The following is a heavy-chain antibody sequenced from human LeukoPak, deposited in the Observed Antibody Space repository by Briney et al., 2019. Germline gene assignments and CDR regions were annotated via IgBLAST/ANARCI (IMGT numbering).Heavy chain of an antibody. CDR3: ARDSCSSTSCYTSWFDP. CDR1: GGTFSSYA. D-gene: IGHD2-2*02. CDR2: IIPIFGTA. V-gene: IGHV1-69*13. Sequence: GASVKVSCKASGGTFSSYAISRVRQAPGQGLEWMGGIIPIFGTANYAQKFQGRVTITADGSTSTAYMELSSLRSEDTAVYYCARDSCSSTSCYTSWFDPWGQGTLVTVSS. J-gene: IGHJ5*02.